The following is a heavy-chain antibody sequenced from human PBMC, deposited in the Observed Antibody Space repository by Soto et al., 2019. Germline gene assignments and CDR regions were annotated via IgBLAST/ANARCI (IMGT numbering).Heavy chain of an antibody. Sequence: SETLSLTCTVSGASISGFYWSWIRKSAGKGLEWIGRIYATGTTDYNPSLKSRVMMSVDTSKKQFSLKLRSVTAADKAVYYCVRDGTKTLRDWFDPWGQGISVTVSS. CDR2: IYATGTT. J-gene: IGHJ5*02. D-gene: IGHD1-1*01. V-gene: IGHV4-4*07. CDR3: VRDGTKTLRDWFDP. CDR1: GASISGFY.